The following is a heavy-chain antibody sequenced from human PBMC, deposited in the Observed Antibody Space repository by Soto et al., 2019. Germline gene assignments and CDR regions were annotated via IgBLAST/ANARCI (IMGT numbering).Heavy chain of an antibody. V-gene: IGHV3-53*01. J-gene: IGHJ3*01. Sequence: EVQLVESGGGLIQPGGSLRLSCAASGFTFSSNDMNWVRQAPGKGLEWVSLIYSGGSTDYADSVKGRVTISRDNSKNTLYLQMSSLRAEDTAVYYCATRPLLPGAPWGQGTMVTVSS. CDR3: ATRPLLPGAP. CDR2: IYSGGST. CDR1: GFTFSSND. D-gene: IGHD3-22*01.